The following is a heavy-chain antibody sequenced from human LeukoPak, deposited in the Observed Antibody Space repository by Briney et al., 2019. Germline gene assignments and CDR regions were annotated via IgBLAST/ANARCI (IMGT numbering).Heavy chain of an antibody. CDR2: ISSSGSTI. CDR3: ASGISGPKGDY. D-gene: IGHD1-14*01. CDR1: GFTFSSYE. V-gene: IGHV3-48*03. Sequence: PGGSLRLSCAASGFTFSSYEMNWVRQAPGKGLEWVSYISSSGSTIYYADSVKGRSTISRDNAKSTLYLQMNSLRVEDTAVYYCASGISGPKGDYWGQGTLVTVSS. J-gene: IGHJ4*02.